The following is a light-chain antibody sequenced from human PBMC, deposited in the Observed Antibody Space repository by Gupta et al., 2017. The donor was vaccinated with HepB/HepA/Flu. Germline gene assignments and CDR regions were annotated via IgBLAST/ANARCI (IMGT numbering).Light chain of an antibody. CDR3: QHKYNSPWP. Sequence: DIQLTQSPSSLSASVGDRVTITCRVSQGISSYLNWYRQKPGKAPKLLIYSASTLKCGVPSRFSGSGSGTDFTLTISRRQPEDVANYYGQHKYNSPWPFGQGTQVEIK. J-gene: IGKJ1*01. CDR2: SAS. V-gene: IGKV1-37*01. CDR1: QGISSY.